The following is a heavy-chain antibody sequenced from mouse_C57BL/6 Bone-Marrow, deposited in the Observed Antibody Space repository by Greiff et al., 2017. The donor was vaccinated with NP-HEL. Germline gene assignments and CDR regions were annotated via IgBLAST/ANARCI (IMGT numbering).Heavy chain of an antibody. CDR1: GYTFTSYW. CDR3: ARRWGYWYFDV. D-gene: IGHD4-1*01. Sequence: VQLQQPGAELVKPGASVKLSCKASGYTFTSYWMHWVKQRPGQGLEWIGMIHPNSGSTNYNEKFKSKATLTVDKSSSTAYMQLSSLTSEDSAVYYCARRWGYWYFDVWGTGTTVTVSS. CDR2: IHPNSGST. J-gene: IGHJ1*03. V-gene: IGHV1-64*01.